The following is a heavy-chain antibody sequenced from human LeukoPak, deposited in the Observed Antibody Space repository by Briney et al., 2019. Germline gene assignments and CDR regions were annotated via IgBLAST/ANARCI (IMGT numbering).Heavy chain of an antibody. CDR1: GGSFSGYY. CDR2: INHSGST. Sequence: SETLSLTCAVYGGSFSGYYWSWIRQPPGKGLEWIGEINHSGSTNYNPSLKSRVTISVDTSKNQFSLKLSSVTAADTAVYYCASAGRYDFWSGLLVAWFDPWGQGTLVTVSS. J-gene: IGHJ5*02. CDR3: ASAGRYDFWSGLLVAWFDP. V-gene: IGHV4-34*01. D-gene: IGHD3-3*01.